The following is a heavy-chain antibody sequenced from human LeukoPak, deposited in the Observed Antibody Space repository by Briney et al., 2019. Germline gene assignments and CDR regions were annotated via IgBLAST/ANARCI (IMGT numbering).Heavy chain of an antibody. Sequence: GGSLRLSCAASGFTFDDYAMHWVRQAPGKGLEWVSGISWNSGSIGYADSVKGRFTISRDNAKNSLYLQMNSLRAEDTALYYCAALGYSSADWGQGTLVTVSS. CDR1: GFTFDDYA. J-gene: IGHJ4*02. CDR3: AALGYSSAD. V-gene: IGHV3-9*01. D-gene: IGHD6-13*01. CDR2: ISWNSGSI.